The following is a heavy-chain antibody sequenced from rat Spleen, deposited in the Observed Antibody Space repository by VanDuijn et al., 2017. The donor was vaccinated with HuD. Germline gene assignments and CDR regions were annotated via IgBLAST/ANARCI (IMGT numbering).Heavy chain of an antibody. Sequence: EVQLVESGGGLVQPGRSMKLSCAASGFTFRNYDMAWVRQAPTKGLEWVASISPSGGSTYYRDSVKGRFTISRDNAKSTLYLPMDSLRSEDTATYYCATNPSLPGAPYNWFAYWGQGTLVTVSS. CDR1: GFTFRNYD. J-gene: IGHJ3*01. D-gene: IGHD1-4*01. CDR3: ATNPSLPGAPYNWFAY. V-gene: IGHV5-19*01. CDR2: ISPSGGST.